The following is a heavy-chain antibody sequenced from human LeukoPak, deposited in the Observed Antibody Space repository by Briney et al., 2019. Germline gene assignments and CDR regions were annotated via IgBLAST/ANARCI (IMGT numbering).Heavy chain of an antibody. CDR1: GGSISSYY. D-gene: IGHD3-3*01. CDR3: ARGSDDFWSGYSMDV. V-gene: IGHV4-59*01. CDR2: IYYSGST. J-gene: IGHJ6*02. Sequence: PSETLSLTCTVSGGSISSYYWSWIRQPPGKGLEWIGYIYYSGSTSYNPSLKSRVTIPVDTSKNQFSLKLSSVTAADTAVYYCARGSDDFWSGYSMDVWGQGTTVTVSS.